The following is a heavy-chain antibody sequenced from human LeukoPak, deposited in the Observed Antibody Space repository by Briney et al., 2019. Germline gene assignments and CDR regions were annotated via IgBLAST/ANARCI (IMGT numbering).Heavy chain of an antibody. D-gene: IGHD4-11*01. CDR1: GYTFTSYG. Sequence: ASVKVSCKASGYTFTSYGISWVRQAPGQGREWMGWISAYNGNTNYAQKPQGRVTMTTDTSTSTAYMELRSLRSDDTAVYYCARVSTTGSDAFDIWGQGTMVTVSS. CDR3: ARVSTTGSDAFDI. J-gene: IGHJ3*02. V-gene: IGHV1-18*01. CDR2: ISAYNGNT.